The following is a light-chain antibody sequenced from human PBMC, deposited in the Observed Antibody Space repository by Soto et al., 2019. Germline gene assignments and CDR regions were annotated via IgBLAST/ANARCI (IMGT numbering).Light chain of an antibody. CDR2: GAS. V-gene: IGKV3-20*01. CDR1: QSVNSRF. J-gene: IGKJ2*01. Sequence: EFVLTQSPATLSLSPGERATLSCRASQSVNSRFLAWYQQKPGQAPRLLIYGASSRATGIPDRFSGSGSGIDFTLTISRLEPEDFAVYYCQQYGSSPPMYTFGQGTNLEI. CDR3: QQYGSSPPMYT.